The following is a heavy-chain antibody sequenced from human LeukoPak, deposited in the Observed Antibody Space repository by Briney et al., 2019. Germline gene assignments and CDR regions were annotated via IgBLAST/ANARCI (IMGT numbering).Heavy chain of an antibody. J-gene: IGHJ4*02. CDR2: INAGVGNT. V-gene: IGHV1-3*01. Sequence: ASVKVSCKASGYTFSSYAIHWVRQAPGQGLEWMGRINAGVGNTKYSEKFQDRVTVTRDTPTTTAYMELSSLRAEDTAVYYCARAGRPMIGGVTPLEHFDSWGQGTLVTVSS. CDR3: ARAGRPMIGGVTPLEHFDS. D-gene: IGHD3-10*01. CDR1: GYTFSSYA.